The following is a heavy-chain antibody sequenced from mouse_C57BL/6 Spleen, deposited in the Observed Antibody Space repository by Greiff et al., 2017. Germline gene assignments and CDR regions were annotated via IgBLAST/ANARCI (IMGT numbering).Heavy chain of an antibody. Sequence: VQLQQPGAELVKPGASVKLSCKASGYTFTSYWMHWVKQRPGQGLEWIGMIHPNSGSTNYNEKFKSKATLTVDKSSSTAYMQLSSLTSEDSAVYYCAIYYGYDDAMDYWGQGTSVTVSS. CDR3: AIYYGYDDAMDY. J-gene: IGHJ4*01. V-gene: IGHV1-64*01. D-gene: IGHD2-2*01. CDR2: IHPNSGST. CDR1: GYTFTSYW.